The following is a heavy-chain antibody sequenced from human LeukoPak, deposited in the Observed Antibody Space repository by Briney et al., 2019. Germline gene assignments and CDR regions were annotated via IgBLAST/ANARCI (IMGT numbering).Heavy chain of an antibody. CDR3: AKVKRLVAGPYYFDY. Sequence: PGGSLRLSCAASGFTFSGYAMSWVRQAPGKGLEWVSAISGSGGSTYYADSVKGRFTISRDNSKNTLYLQMNSLRAEDTAVYYCAKVKRLVAGPYYFDYWGQGTLVTVSS. J-gene: IGHJ4*02. D-gene: IGHD6-19*01. V-gene: IGHV3-23*01. CDR2: ISGSGGST. CDR1: GFTFSGYA.